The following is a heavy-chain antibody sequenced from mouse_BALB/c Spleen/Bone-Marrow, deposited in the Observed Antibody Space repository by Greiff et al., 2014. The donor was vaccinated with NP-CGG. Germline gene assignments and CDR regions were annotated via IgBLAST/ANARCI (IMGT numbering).Heavy chain of an antibody. V-gene: IGHV1S81*02. Sequence: VKLMESGAELVKPGASVKLSCKASGYSFTNYYMYWVKQWPGQGLEWIGEINPSNGGTNFNEKSKSKATLTVDKSSSTAFMQLSSLTSEDSAVYYCTRSNYGYWFFDVWGAGTTVTVSS. CDR2: INPSNGGT. CDR1: GYSFTNYY. D-gene: IGHD1-1*01. CDR3: TRSNYGYWFFDV. J-gene: IGHJ1*01.